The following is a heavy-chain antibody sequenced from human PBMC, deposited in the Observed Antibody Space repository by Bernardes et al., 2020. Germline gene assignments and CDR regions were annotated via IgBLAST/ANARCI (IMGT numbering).Heavy chain of an antibody. CDR3: ARSSGGSSYYYYYGMDV. J-gene: IGHJ6*02. CDR2: ISSSSSYI. Sequence: GGSLRLSCAASGFTFSSYSMNWVRQAPGKGLEWVSSISSSSSYIYYADSVKGRFTISRDNAKNSLYLQMNSLRAEDTAVYYCARSSGGSSYYYYYGMDVWGQGTTVTVSS. D-gene: IGHD2-15*01. V-gene: IGHV3-21*01. CDR1: GFTFSSYS.